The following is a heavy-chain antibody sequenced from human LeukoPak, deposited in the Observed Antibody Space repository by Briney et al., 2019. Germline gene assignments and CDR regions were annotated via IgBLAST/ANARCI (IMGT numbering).Heavy chain of an antibody. CDR1: GGTFSSYA. CDR2: IIPIFGTA. CDR3: ATPISGWYGY. Sequence: SVTVSCTASGGTFSSYAISWVRQAPGQGLEWMGGIIPIFGTANYAQKFQGRVTITADESTSTAYMELSSLRSEDTAVYYCATPISGWYGYWGQGTLVTVSS. J-gene: IGHJ4*02. D-gene: IGHD6-19*01. V-gene: IGHV1-69*13.